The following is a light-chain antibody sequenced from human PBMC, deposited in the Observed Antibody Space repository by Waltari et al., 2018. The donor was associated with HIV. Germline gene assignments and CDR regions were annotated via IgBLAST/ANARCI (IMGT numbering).Light chain of an antibody. J-gene: IGLJ2*01. Sequence: QSVLTQPPSASGTPGQTVTISCSGSRSNIASSPVNWYQQFPATAPKPLIYSNDQRPSGVPARFSGSVSGTSASLAISGLQSEDEADYHCAAWDDSLRVLIFGGGTKLTVL. CDR3: AAWDDSLRVLI. CDR2: SND. V-gene: IGLV1-44*01. CDR1: RSNIASSP.